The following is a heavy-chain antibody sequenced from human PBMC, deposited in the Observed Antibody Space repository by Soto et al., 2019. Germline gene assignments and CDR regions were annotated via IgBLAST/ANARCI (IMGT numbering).Heavy chain of an antibody. D-gene: IGHD3-3*01. Sequence: SETLCLTCTVSGGSISSGEYYWPWIRQPPGKGLEWIGYISYSGSTHYSPSLKSRVSITVDTSKNQFSLNLASVSAEDTAVYYCARTFLTIFGPSNAYYGMCVWGLGATVTVSS. CDR1: GGSISSGEYY. CDR3: ARTFLTIFGPSNAYYGMCV. CDR2: ISYSGST. J-gene: IGHJ6*02. V-gene: IGHV4-30-4*01.